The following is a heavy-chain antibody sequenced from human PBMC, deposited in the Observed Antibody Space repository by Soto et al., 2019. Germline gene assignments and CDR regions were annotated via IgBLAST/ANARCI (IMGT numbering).Heavy chain of an antibody. V-gene: IGHV3-48*02. D-gene: IGHD6-19*01. CDR2: ITSDTLTI. Sequence: EVQLVESGGGLVQPGGSLRLSCAASGFTFSIYSMNWVRQAPGKGLEWFSYITSDTLTIKYTDSVNGRFTISRDNAKNSLYLQMNSLRDEDTAVYFCARSVEGHFDYWGQGTVVTVSS. CDR1: GFTFSIYS. CDR3: ARSVEGHFDY. J-gene: IGHJ4*02.